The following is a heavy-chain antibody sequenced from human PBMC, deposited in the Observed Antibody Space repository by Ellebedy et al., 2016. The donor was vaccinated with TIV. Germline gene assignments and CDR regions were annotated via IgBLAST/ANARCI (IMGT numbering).Heavy chain of an antibody. CDR1: GFTFSRYA. CDR3: AKEERVHQPFDY. CDR2: ISYDGNQK. J-gene: IGHJ4*02. V-gene: IGHV3-30-3*01. Sequence: GESLKISXSASGFTFSRYAIHWVRQAPGKGLEWVAVISYDGNQKYYADSVKGRFTISRDDSKNTVYLQMNSLRLDDTAMYYCAKEERVHQPFDYWGQGTVVTVS.